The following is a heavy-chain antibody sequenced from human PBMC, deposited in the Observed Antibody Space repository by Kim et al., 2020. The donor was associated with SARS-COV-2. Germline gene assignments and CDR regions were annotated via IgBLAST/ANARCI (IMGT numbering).Heavy chain of an antibody. CDR1: GFVFNAYW. CDR3: VRGGFGVFTALYFDF. D-gene: IGHD3-10*01. V-gene: IGHV3-11*01. J-gene: IGHJ2*01. CDR2: INPNASFI. Sequence: GGSLRLSCTASGFVFNAYWMHWVRQAPGKGLVWVSYINPNASFITYADSVKGRFTISRDNAKNTLYLQMNSLRAEDTALYFCVRGGFGVFTALYFDFWG.